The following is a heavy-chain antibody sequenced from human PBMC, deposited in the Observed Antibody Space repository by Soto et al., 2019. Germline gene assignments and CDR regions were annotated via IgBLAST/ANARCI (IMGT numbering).Heavy chain of an antibody. CDR1: GGLFSSYP. CDR3: ARGGSGYTWFNEF. Sequence: QEQLVQSGAEVKKPESSVKVSCKASGGLFSSYPISWVRQVPGQGLEWMGGIIPVFQTAYYTQRVQGRVTITADESTNTAYMELSSLRSEDTALYYCARGGSGYTWFNEFWGQGTLVTVSP. CDR2: IIPVFQTA. J-gene: IGHJ4*02. D-gene: IGHD3-22*01. V-gene: IGHV1-69*01.